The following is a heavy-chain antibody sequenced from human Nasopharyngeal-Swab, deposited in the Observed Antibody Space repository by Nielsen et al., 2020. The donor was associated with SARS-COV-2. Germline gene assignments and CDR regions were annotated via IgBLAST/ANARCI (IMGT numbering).Heavy chain of an antibody. D-gene: IGHD4-17*01. CDR1: GYTFTSYA. V-gene: IGHV7-4-1*02. CDR2: INTNTGNP. J-gene: IGHJ6*02. CDR3: ARDKTPTTVTTGCYGMDV. Sequence: ASVKVSCKASGYTFTSYAMNWVRRAPGQGLEWMGWINTNTGNPTYAQGFTGRFVFSLDTSVSTAYLQISSLKAEDTAVYYCARDKTPTTVTTGCYGMDVWGQGTTVTVSS.